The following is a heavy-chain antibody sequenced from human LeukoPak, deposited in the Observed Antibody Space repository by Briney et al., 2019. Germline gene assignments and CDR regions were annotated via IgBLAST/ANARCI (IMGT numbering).Heavy chain of an antibody. CDR3: ARVEEGYGSGRRENYYYYYMDV. CDR2: IYYSGST. Sequence: SETLSLTCTVSGGSISSYYWSWIRQPPGKGLEWIGYIYYSGSTNYNPSLKSRVTISVDTSKNQFPLKLNSVTAADTAVYYCARVEEGYGSGRRENYYYYYMDVWGKGTTVTISS. V-gene: IGHV4-59*01. D-gene: IGHD3-10*01. CDR1: GGSISSYY. J-gene: IGHJ6*03.